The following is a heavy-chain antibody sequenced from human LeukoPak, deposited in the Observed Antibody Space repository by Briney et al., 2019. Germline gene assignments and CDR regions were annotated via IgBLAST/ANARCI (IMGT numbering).Heavy chain of an antibody. V-gene: IGHV4-59*08. CDR2: IYYSGST. CDR1: GGSISSYY. J-gene: IGHJ6*02. CDR3: ARLKYYYGSGSDYYYGMDV. Sequence: SETLSLTCTVSGGSISSYYWSWIRQPPGKGLEGIGYIYYSGSTNYNPSLKSRVTISVDTSKNQFSLKLSSVTAADTAVYYCARLKYYYGSGSDYYYGMDVWGQGTTVTVSS. D-gene: IGHD3-10*01.